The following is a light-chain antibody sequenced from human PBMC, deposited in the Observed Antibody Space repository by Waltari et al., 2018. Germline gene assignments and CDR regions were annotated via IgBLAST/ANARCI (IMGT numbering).Light chain of an antibody. CDR2: DVS. V-gene: IGLV2-14*01. J-gene: IGLJ1*01. CDR1: SSDVGGYNY. CDR3: SSYTSSSTLYV. Sequence: QSALTQPASVSGSPGQSITISCTGTSSDVGGYNYVPWYQQHPGKAPKLMIYDVSNRPSGVSNLFSGSKSGNTASLTISGLQAEDEADYYCSSYTSSSTLYVFGTGTKVTVL.